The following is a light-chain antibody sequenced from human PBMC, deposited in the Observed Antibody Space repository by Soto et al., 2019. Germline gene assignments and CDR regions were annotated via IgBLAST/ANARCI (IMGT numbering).Light chain of an antibody. CDR1: QSVSSN. CDR2: DAS. CDR3: QQRSIRPLMYT. Sequence: EIVLTQSPATLSLSPGERATLSCRASQSVSSNLAWYQHKPGQPPRLLIYDASTRATGIPARFSSSGSGTDFTLTISSLEPEDFAVYYCQQRSIRPLMYTFGQGTKLEIK. J-gene: IGKJ2*01. V-gene: IGKV3-11*01.